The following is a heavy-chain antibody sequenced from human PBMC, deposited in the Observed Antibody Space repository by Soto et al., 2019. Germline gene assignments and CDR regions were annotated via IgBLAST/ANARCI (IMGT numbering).Heavy chain of an antibody. D-gene: IGHD6-13*01. Sequence: GGSLRLSCTASGFTFGDYAMSWVRQAPGKGLEWVGFIRSKAYGGTTECAASVKGRFTISRDDSKSIAYLQMNSLKTEDTAVYYCTRDQTPYSSSWYGYYYYGMDVWGQGTTVTVSS. CDR1: GFTFGDYA. CDR2: IRSKAYGGTT. J-gene: IGHJ6*02. V-gene: IGHV3-49*04. CDR3: TRDQTPYSSSWYGYYYYGMDV.